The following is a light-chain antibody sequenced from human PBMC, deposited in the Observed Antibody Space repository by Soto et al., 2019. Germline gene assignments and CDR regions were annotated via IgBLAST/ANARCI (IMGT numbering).Light chain of an antibody. CDR1: SSDVGGYNY. Sequence: QSVLTQPASVSGSPGQSITISCTGTSSDVGGYNYVSWYQQHPGKAPKLMIYEVSNRPSGXYNSLSGSKSGKKDSLNIYGLKAEDEDDYYCASYTSSSSYVFGTGTKSP. CDR2: EVS. V-gene: IGLV2-14*01. CDR3: ASYTSSSSYV. J-gene: IGLJ1*01.